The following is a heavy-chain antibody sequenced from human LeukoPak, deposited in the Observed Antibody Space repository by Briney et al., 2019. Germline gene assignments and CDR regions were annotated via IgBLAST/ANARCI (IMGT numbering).Heavy chain of an antibody. CDR1: GYTFTGYY. J-gene: IGHJ4*02. Sequence: ASVKVSCKASGYTFTGYYIHWVRQAPGQGLEWMGWIYSNNGGTDYAQKFQGRVTMTRDTSISTAYMEVSRVRFDDTAVYYCARGFRTGDMTTFAHWGQGTLVTVSS. D-gene: IGHD2-15*01. CDR2: IYSNNGGT. V-gene: IGHV1-2*02. CDR3: ARGFRTGDMTTFAH.